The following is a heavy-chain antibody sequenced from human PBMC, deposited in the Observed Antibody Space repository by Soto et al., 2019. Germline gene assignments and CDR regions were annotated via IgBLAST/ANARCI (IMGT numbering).Heavy chain of an antibody. D-gene: IGHD3-22*01. Sequence: TSETLSLTCTVSGGSINSGSYYWGWIRQPPGKGLEWIGSNYYSGTTYNNPCLKNRVTMSVDTAKNQFSLKRISVTAAETDVYYCARQRGYYDHSGYYPNWFDPWGQGTLVTVSS. CDR2: NYYSGTT. CDR1: GGSINSGSYY. CDR3: ARQRGYYDHSGYYPNWFDP. V-gene: IGHV4-39*01. J-gene: IGHJ5*02.